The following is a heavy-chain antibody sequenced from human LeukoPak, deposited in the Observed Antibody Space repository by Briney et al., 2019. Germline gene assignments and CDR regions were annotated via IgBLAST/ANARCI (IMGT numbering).Heavy chain of an antibody. J-gene: IGHJ5*02. D-gene: IGHD1-26*01. CDR1: GFTFSSYG. Sequence: PGGSLRLSCAASGFTFSSYGMHWVRQAPGKGLEWVAVISYDGSNKYYADSVKGRFTISRDNAKNSLYLQMNSLRPEDTALYYCAKDVPGTYTPIFDPWGQGTLVTVSS. V-gene: IGHV3-30*18. CDR2: ISYDGSNK. CDR3: AKDVPGTYTPIFDP.